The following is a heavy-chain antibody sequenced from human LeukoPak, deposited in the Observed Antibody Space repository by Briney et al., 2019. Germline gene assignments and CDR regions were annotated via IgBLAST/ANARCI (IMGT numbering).Heavy chain of an antibody. Sequence: GESLKISCKGSGYSFTSYWISWVRQMPGKGLEWMGRIDPSDSYTNYSPSFQGHVTISADKSISTAYLPWSSLKASGTAMYYCARHDYGDLLNYYGMDVWGKGTTVTVSS. CDR3: ARHDYGDLLNYYGMDV. D-gene: IGHD4-17*01. CDR1: GYSFTSYW. CDR2: IDPSDSYT. V-gene: IGHV5-10-1*01. J-gene: IGHJ6*04.